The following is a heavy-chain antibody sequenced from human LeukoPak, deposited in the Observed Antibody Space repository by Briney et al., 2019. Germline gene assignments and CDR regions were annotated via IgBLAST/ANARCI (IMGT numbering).Heavy chain of an antibody. CDR2: TYYRSKWYT. CDR3: TREVSGSVMRS. J-gene: IGHJ5*02. D-gene: IGHD3-10*01. V-gene: IGHV6-1*01. Sequence: SQTLSLTCAISGVTFSSNSAAWNWLSQSPWGGLEWLGRTYYRSKWYTDSAVSVKSRLNINPDTSKNQMCLQLNPVTPAVMTIYYCTREVSGSVMRSSGQGTLVTASS. CDR1: GVTFSSNSAA.